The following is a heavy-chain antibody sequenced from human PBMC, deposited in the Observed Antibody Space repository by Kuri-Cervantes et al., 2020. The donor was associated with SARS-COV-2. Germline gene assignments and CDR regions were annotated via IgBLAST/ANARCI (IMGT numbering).Heavy chain of an antibody. Sequence: GESLKISCATSGFTFSSYGMHWVRQAPGKGLEWVAVISYDGSNKYYVDSVKGRFTISRDNSKNTLYLQMNSLRAEDTAVYYCAKDLGVPAAIEMFYYYYGMDVWGQGTTVTVSS. CDR2: ISYDGSNK. CDR3: AKDLGVPAAIEMFYYYYGMDV. V-gene: IGHV3-30*18. CDR1: GFTFSSYG. D-gene: IGHD2-2*01. J-gene: IGHJ6*02.